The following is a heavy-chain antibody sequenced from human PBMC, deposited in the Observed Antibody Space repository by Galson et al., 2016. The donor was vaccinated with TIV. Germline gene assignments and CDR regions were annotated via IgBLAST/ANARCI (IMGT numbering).Heavy chain of an antibody. Sequence: SVKVSCKASGGIFNTYTISWVRQAPGQGLEWMGKITPIFGTPNYAQMFQGRVSITADESTSTAYMELSSLRSEDTAVYDCARGDGSGSYYYDAFDIWGQGTLVTVSS. D-gene: IGHD3-10*01. CDR2: ITPIFGTP. J-gene: IGHJ3*02. CDR3: ARGDGSGSYYYDAFDI. CDR1: GGIFNTYT. V-gene: IGHV1-69*13.